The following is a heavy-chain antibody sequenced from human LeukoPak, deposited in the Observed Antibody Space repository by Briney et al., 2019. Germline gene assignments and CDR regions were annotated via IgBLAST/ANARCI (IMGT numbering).Heavy chain of an antibody. V-gene: IGHV4-59*08. J-gene: IGHJ5*02. Sequence: SETLSLTCTVSGGSISSYYWSWVRQPPGKGLEWIGYIYYSGSINYNPSLKSRVTISVDTSKNQFSLKLSSVTAADTAVYYCARQLQQVSWNWFDPWGQGTLVTVSS. CDR2: IYYSGSI. CDR3: ARQLQQVSWNWFDP. D-gene: IGHD1-1*01. CDR1: GGSISSYY.